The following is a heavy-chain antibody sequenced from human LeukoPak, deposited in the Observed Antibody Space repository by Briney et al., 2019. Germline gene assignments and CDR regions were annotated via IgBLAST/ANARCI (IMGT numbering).Heavy chain of an antibody. D-gene: IGHD1-1*01. CDR2: ISAYNGNT. CDR3: ARIRPYNWNIDY. CDR1: GYTFTSYG. Sequence: ATVKVSCKASGYTFTSYGISWVRQAPGQGLEWMGWISAYNGNTNYAQNLQGRVTMTTDTSTSTAYMELRSLRSDDTAVYYCARIRPYNWNIDYWGQGTLVTVSS. V-gene: IGHV1-18*01. J-gene: IGHJ4*02.